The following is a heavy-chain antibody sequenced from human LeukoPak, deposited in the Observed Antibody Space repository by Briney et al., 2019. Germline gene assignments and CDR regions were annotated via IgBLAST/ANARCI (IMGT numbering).Heavy chain of an antibody. Sequence: SETLSLTCAVSGYSISSGYYWGWIRQPPGKGLEWIGSIYHSGSTYYNPSLKSRVTISVDTSKNHFSLKLSSVTAADTAVYYCARLVGFDIVVVPAAMSYWFDPWGQGTLVTVSS. J-gene: IGHJ5*02. V-gene: IGHV4-38-2*01. CDR3: ARLVGFDIVVVPAAMSYWFDP. CDR2: IYHSGST. D-gene: IGHD2-2*01. CDR1: GYSISSGYY.